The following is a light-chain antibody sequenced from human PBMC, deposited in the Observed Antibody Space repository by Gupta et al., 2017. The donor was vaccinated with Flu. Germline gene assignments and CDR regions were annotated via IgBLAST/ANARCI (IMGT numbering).Light chain of an antibody. V-gene: IGLV3-1*01. Sequence: TCSGDNLGQKYVSWYQQRPGHSPLLAIYQTTQRPSGIPERFSGSNSGNTATLTISETQSMDEADYYCQVWDTNTVVFGRGTKLTVL. J-gene: IGLJ3*02. CDR1: NLGQKY. CDR3: QVWDTNTVV. CDR2: QTT.